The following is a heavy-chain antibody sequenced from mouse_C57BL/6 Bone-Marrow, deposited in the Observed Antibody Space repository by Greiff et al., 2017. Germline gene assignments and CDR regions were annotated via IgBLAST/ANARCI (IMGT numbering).Heavy chain of an antibody. D-gene: IGHD1-1*01. Sequence: VKLMESGPELVKPGASVKISCKASGYAFSSSWMNWVKQRPGKGLEWIGRIYPGDGDTNYNGKFKGKATLTADKSSSTAYMQLSSLTSEDSAVYFCASITTVVATNLWVQGHTLTVSS. J-gene: IGHJ2*01. CDR2: IYPGDGDT. CDR3: ASITTVVATNL. V-gene: IGHV1-82*01. CDR1: GYAFSSSW.